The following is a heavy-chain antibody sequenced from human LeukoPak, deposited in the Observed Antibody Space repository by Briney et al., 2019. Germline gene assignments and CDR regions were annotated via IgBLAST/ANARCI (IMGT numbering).Heavy chain of an antibody. Sequence: ASVKVSCKASGYTFTSYGISWVRQAPGQGLEWMGWISAYNGNTNYAQKLQGRVTMTTDTSTSTAYMELRSLRSDDTAVYYCARLQLWPNYYYYGMDVWGQGTTVTVSS. J-gene: IGHJ6*02. V-gene: IGHV1-18*01. CDR2: ISAYNGNT. D-gene: IGHD5-18*01. CDR1: GYTFTSYG. CDR3: ARLQLWPNYYYYGMDV.